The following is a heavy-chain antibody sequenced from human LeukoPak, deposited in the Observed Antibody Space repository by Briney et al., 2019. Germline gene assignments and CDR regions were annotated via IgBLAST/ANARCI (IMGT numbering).Heavy chain of an antibody. CDR1: GNTFTGYY. V-gene: IGHV1-2*02. Sequence: ASVKVSCKASGNTFTGYYMHWVRQAPGQGLEWMGWINPNSGGTNYAQKFQGRVTMTRDTFISTAYMELSRLRSDDTAVYYCARQYYYGSGRPLGPFDYWGQGTLVTVSS. D-gene: IGHD3-10*01. CDR3: ARQYYYGSGRPLGPFDY. CDR2: INPNSGGT. J-gene: IGHJ4*02.